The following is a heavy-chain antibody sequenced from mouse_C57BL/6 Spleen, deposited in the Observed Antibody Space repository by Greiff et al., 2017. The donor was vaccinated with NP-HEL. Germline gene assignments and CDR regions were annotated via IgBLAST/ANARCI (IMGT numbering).Heavy chain of an antibody. V-gene: IGHV14-1*01. CDR2: IDPEDGDT. Sequence: EVQLQQSGAELVRPGASVKLSCTASGFNIKDYYMHWVKQRPEQGLEWIGRIDPEDGDTEYAPKFQGKATMTAATSSNTAYLQLSSLTSEDTAVYYCTTRDYYGSSSDYWGQGTTLTVSS. J-gene: IGHJ2*01. D-gene: IGHD1-1*01. CDR3: TTRDYYGSSSDY. CDR1: GFNIKDYY.